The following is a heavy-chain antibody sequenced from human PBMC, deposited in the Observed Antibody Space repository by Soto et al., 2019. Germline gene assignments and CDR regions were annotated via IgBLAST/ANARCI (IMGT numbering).Heavy chain of an antibody. V-gene: IGHV4-34*01. D-gene: IGHD3-22*01. CDR2: RNHRGST. CDR3: ARGGDYYDHTGFDY. CDR1: GGSFSGYY. Sequence: SETLSLTCAVYGGSFSGYYWSWIRQPPGKGLERNGERNHRGSTNDNPTLKSRVTISVDTSKNQFSLKLTSVTAADTAVYYRARGGDYYDHTGFDYWGQGTLVTVSS. J-gene: IGHJ4*02.